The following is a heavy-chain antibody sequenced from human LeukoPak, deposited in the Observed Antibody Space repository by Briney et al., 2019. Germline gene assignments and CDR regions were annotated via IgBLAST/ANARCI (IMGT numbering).Heavy chain of an antibody. D-gene: IGHD1-26*01. Sequence: GPSLTLSCTASGFTFSSYAMHCARQDPGKGLEWVAVISYDGSNKYYADSVKGRFNSSRDNSKNTLYLQMNRLIAEDTAVYYCARGSGGGYFLWSGAFDIWGQGTMVTVSS. CDR1: GFTFSSYA. J-gene: IGHJ3*02. V-gene: IGHV3-30-3*01. CDR3: ARGSGGGYFLWSGAFDI. CDR2: ISYDGSNK.